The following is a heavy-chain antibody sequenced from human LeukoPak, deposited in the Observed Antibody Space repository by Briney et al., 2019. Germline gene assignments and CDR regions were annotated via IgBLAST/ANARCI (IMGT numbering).Heavy chain of an antibody. D-gene: IGHD3-16*01. CDR2: ISSNGGST. J-gene: IGHJ4*02. Sequence: GGSLRLSCAASGFTFSSYAMHWVRQAPGKGLEYVSAISSNGGSTYYANSVKGRFTISRDNSKNTLYLQMGSLRAEDMAVCYCARDSLQDYVLGYWGQGTLVTVSS. CDR1: GFTFSSYA. CDR3: ARDSLQDYVLGY. V-gene: IGHV3-64*01.